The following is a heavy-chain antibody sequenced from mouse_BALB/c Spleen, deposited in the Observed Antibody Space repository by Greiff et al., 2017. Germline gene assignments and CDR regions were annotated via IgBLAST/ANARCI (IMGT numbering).Heavy chain of an antibody. CDR1: GYTFTDYN. CDR2: IYPYNGGT. D-gene: IGHD2-14*01. Sequence: VQLQQSGPELVKPGASVKISCKASGYTFTDYNMHWVKQSHGKSLEWIGYIYPYNGGTGYNQKFKSKATLTVDNSSSTAYMELRSLTSEDSAVYYCARERDRSHYAMDYWGQGTSVTVSS. J-gene: IGHJ4*01. CDR3: ARERDRSHYAMDY. V-gene: IGHV1S29*02.